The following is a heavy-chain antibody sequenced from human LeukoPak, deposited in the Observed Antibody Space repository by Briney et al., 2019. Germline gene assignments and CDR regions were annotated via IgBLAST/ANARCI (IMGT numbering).Heavy chain of an antibody. V-gene: IGHV4-34*01. CDR2: INHSGST. D-gene: IGHD5-12*01. Sequence: PSETLSLARAVYGGSFSGYYWSWIRQPPGKGLEWIGEINHSGSTNYNPSLKSRVTISVDTSKNQFSLKVSSVTAADTAVYYCARGFSPGLRFDPWGQGTLVTVSS. J-gene: IGHJ5*02. CDR1: GGSFSGYY. CDR3: ARGFSPGLRFDP.